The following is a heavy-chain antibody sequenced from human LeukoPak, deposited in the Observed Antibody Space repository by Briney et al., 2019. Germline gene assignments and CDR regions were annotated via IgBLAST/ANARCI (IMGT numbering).Heavy chain of an antibody. D-gene: IGHD4-17*01. CDR3: ARSHYGDYAWNLDY. V-gene: IGHV3-21*01. CDR2: ISSSSSYI. Sequence: GVLRLSCAASGFTFSSYSMNWVRQAPGKGLEWVSSISSSSSYIYYADSVKGRFTISRDNAKNSLYLQMNSLRAEDTAVYYCARSHYGDYAWNLDYWGQGTLVTVSS. CDR1: GFTFSSYS. J-gene: IGHJ4*02.